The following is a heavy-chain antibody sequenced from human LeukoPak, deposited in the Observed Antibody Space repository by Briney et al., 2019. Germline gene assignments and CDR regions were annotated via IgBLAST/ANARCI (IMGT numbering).Heavy chain of an antibody. CDR3: ARDDAHYDSSGYLYYFDY. CDR2: ISSSSSTI. J-gene: IGHJ4*02. V-gene: IGHV3-48*01. D-gene: IGHD3-22*01. Sequence: GGSLRLSCAASGFTFSSYSMNWVRQAPGKGLEWVSYISSSSSTIYYADSVKGRFTTSRDNAKNSLYLQMNSLRAEDTAVYYCARDDAHYDSSGYLYYFDYWGQGTLVTVSS. CDR1: GFTFSSYS.